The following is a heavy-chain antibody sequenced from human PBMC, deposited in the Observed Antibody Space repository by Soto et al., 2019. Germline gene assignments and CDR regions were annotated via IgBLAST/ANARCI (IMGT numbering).Heavy chain of an antibody. Sequence: PGESLKISCKGFGYSFTSYWIGWVRQMPGKGLEWMGIIYPGDSDTRYSPSFQGQVTISADKSISTAYLQWSSLKASDTAMYYCARHFRPGYSSGWYNWFDPWGQGTLVTVSS. D-gene: IGHD6-19*01. J-gene: IGHJ5*02. V-gene: IGHV5-51*01. CDR1: GYSFTSYW. CDR3: ARHFRPGYSSGWYNWFDP. CDR2: IYPGDSDT.